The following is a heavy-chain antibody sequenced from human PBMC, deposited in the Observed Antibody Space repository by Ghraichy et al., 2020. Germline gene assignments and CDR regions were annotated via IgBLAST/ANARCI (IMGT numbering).Heavy chain of an antibody. V-gene: IGHV4-34*01. D-gene: IGHD2-2*01. Sequence: SETLSLTCAVYGGSFSGYYWSWIRQPPGKGLEWIGEINHSGSTNYNPSLKSRVTISVDTSKNQFSLKLSSVTAADTAVYYCARVYRYKYQLLAFDYWGQGTLVTVSS. CDR1: GGSFSGYY. CDR2: INHSGST. CDR3: ARVYRYKYQLLAFDY. J-gene: IGHJ4*02.